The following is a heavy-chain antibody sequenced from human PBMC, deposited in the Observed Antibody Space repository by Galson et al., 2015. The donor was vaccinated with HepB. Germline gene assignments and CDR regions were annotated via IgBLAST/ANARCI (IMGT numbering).Heavy chain of an antibody. CDR3: ARDLDYYGSGIPSK. V-gene: IGHV3-30-3*01. J-gene: IGHJ4*02. D-gene: IGHD3-10*01. Sequence: SLRLSCAASGFTFSSYAMHWVRQAPGKGLEWVAVISYDGSNKYYADSVKGRFTISRDNSKNTLYLQMNSLRAEDTAVYYCARDLDYYGSGIPSKWGQGTLVTVSS. CDR2: ISYDGSNK. CDR1: GFTFSSYA.